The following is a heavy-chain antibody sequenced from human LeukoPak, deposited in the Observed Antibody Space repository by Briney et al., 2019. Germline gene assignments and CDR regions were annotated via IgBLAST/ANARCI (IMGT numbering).Heavy chain of an antibody. J-gene: IGHJ4*02. CDR1: GFTFSSYG. CDR2: TRYDGSNK. D-gene: IGHD5-18*01. Sequence: GGSLRLSCAASGFTFSSYGMHWVRQAPGKGLEWMAFTRYDGSNKYYADSVKGRFTISRDNSKNTLYLQMNSLRAEDTAVYYCAKAYSYGYLDYFDYWGQGTLVSVST. CDR3: AKAYSYGYLDYFDY. V-gene: IGHV3-30*02.